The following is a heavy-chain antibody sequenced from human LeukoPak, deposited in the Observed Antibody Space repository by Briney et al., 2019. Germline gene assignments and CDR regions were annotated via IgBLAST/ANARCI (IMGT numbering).Heavy chain of an antibody. CDR3: ASLSQYYYDSSGYPYYFDY. V-gene: IGHV1-69*06. CDR1: GGTFSSYA. CDR2: IIPIFGTA. J-gene: IGHJ4*02. Sequence: VASVEVSCKASGGTFSSYAISWVRQAPGQGRAWMGRIIPIFGTANYAQKFQGRVTITADKSTSTAYMELSSLRSEDTAVYYCASLSQYYYDSSGYPYYFDYWGQGTLVTVSS. D-gene: IGHD3-22*01.